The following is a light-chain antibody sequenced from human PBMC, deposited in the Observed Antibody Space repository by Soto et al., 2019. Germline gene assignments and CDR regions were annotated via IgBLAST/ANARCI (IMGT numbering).Light chain of an antibody. CDR2: DAS. CDR3: QQRSNWPPLT. V-gene: IGKV3-11*01. Sequence: EIVLTQSPATLSLSPGERATLSCRASQSVSSYLAWYQQKPGQAPRLLIYDASNRATGIPARFSGSGSGTDFTLTISSLEPEDFAVYYCQQRSNWPPLTVGQGTRLESK. CDR1: QSVSSY. J-gene: IGKJ5*01.